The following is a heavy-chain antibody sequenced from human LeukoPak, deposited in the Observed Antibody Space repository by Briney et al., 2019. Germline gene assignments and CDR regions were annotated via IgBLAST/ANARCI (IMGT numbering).Heavy chain of an antibody. D-gene: IGHD3-22*01. CDR3: AKDSFTMIDLYYFDY. V-gene: IGHV3-9*01. Sequence: PGGSLRLSCAASGFTFDDYAMHWVRQAPGKGLEWVSGISWNSGSIGYADSVKGRFTISSDNAKNSLYLQMNGRSAEDTALLYCAKDSFTMIDLYYFDYWGQGTLVTVSS. CDR1: GFTFDDYA. J-gene: IGHJ4*02. CDR2: ISWNSGSI.